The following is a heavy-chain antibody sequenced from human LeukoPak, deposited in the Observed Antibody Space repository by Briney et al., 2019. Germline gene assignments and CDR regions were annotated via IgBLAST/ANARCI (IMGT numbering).Heavy chain of an antibody. CDR3: VRTRGWAYFDY. J-gene: IGHJ4*02. V-gene: IGHV3-7*01. CDR1: GLTFSTYW. D-gene: IGHD6-19*01. CDR2: IMQDGSDK. Sequence: PGGSLRLSCAASGLTFSTYWMSWVRQAPGKGLEWVANIMQDGSDKYSVDSVGGRFTISRDNAKNSLYLQMDSLRAEDTAVYYCVRTRGWAYFDYWGQGTLVTVSS.